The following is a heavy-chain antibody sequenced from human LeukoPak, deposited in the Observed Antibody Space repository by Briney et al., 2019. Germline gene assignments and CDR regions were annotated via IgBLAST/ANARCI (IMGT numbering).Heavy chain of an antibody. CDR3: ARVGLGGSGSSFDY. Sequence: GGSLRLSCAASGFTFSSYSMNWVRQAPGKGLEWVSSISSSSSYIYYADSAKGRFTISRDNAKNSLYLQMNSLRAEDTAVYYCARVGLGGSGSSFDYWGQGTLVTVSS. V-gene: IGHV3-21*01. CDR2: ISSSSSYI. J-gene: IGHJ4*02. CDR1: GFTFSSYS. D-gene: IGHD3-10*01.